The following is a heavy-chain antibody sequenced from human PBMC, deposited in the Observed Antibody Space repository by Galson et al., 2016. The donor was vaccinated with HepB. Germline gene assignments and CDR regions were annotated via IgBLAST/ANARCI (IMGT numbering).Heavy chain of an antibody. CDR2: VYHNGAT. CDR3: ARGNSIFGVLLREKRHWFDP. D-gene: IGHD3-3*01. J-gene: IGHJ5*02. V-gene: IGHV4-4*02. Sequence: ETLSLTCVVSGYSISRTNWWSWVRQPAGKGLEWIGEVYHNGATNYNPSLKSRVTMSVDMSSNQFSLKLTSVTAADPAVYYCARGNSIFGVLLREKRHWFDPWGQGTLVTVSS. CDR1: GYSISRTNW.